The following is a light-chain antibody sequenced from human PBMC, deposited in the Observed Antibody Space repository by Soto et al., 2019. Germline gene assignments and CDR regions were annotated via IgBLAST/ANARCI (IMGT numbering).Light chain of an antibody. CDR1: QSVSSNF. CDR3: QQYDSSPRT. V-gene: IGKV3-20*01. CDR2: GAS. Sequence: ENVLTQSSGTLSLSPGERATLSCRASQSVSSNFLAWYQQKPGQAPRLLIYGASNRATGIPDRFSGSGSGTDFTLTISRLEPEDFAVYYCQQYDSSPRTFGQGTKVDNK. J-gene: IGKJ1*01.